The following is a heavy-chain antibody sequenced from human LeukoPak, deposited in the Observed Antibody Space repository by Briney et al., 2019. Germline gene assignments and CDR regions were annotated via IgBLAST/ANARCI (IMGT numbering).Heavy chain of an antibody. V-gene: IGHV3-48*03. CDR2: ISSSGSTI. CDR3: AELGITMIGGV. D-gene: IGHD3-10*02. J-gene: IGHJ6*04. Sequence: GGSLRLSCAASGFMFSSYEMNWVRQAPGKGLEWVSYISSSGSTIYYADSVKGRFTISRDNAKNSLYLQMNSLRAEDTAVYYCAELGITMIGGVWGKGTTVTISS. CDR1: GFMFSSYE.